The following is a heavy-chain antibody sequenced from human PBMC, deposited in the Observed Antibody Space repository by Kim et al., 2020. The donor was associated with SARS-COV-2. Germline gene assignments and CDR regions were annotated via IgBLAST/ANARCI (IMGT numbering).Heavy chain of an antibody. CDR3: AGGGQSAARFEY. Sequence: VDCVKGRFTIARDNSKNSLSLQMNSVRGEDTAVYYCAGGGQSAARFEYWGQGTLVTVSS. D-gene: IGHD6-13*01. J-gene: IGHJ4*02. V-gene: IGHV3-7*01.